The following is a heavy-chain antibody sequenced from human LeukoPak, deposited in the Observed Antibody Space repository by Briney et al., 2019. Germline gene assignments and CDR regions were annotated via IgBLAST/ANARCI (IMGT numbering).Heavy chain of an antibody. Sequence: GSLRLSCAASGFTFSSYSMNWVRQAPGKGLEWVSSISSSSSYIYYADSVKGRFTISRNNARNSLYLQMNSLRAEDTAVYYCARADPNHSNLDYWGQGTLVTVSS. J-gene: IGHJ4*02. D-gene: IGHD1-14*01. V-gene: IGHV3-21*01. CDR3: ARADPNHSNLDY. CDR2: ISSSSSYI. CDR1: GFTFSSYS.